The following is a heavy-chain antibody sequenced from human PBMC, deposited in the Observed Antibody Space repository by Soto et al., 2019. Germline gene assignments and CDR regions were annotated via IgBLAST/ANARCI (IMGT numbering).Heavy chain of an antibody. CDR2: ISGSGDST. D-gene: IGHD6-19*01. V-gene: IGHV3-23*01. CDR3: AKQSQLAVAGTTGY. J-gene: IGHJ4*02. Sequence: EVHLLESGGGLVQPGGSLRLSCAASGFTFSSYAMSWVRQAPGKGLEWVSGISGSGDSTSYADSVKGRFTISRDNSKNTVYLQMNSLRAEDTALYYCAKQSQLAVAGTTGYWGQGTLVTVSS. CDR1: GFTFSSYA.